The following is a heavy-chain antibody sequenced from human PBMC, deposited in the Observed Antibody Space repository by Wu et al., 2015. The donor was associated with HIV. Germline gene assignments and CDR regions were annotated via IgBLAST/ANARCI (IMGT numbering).Heavy chain of an antibody. CDR3: ARVQFDPDYYTYFDL. Sequence: QVQLIQSGAEVRKPGASVKVSCKVSGYTLTQLSMNWVRQAPGKGLEWMGGFDPEDGETKYAQKFQDRITMSTDNSAHTAYMELRSLTSDDAAIYFCARVQFDPDYYTYFDLWGQGTLVTVSS. CDR1: GYTLTQLS. CDR2: FDPEDGET. V-gene: IGHV1-24*01. J-gene: IGHJ5*01. D-gene: IGHD4/OR15-4a*01.